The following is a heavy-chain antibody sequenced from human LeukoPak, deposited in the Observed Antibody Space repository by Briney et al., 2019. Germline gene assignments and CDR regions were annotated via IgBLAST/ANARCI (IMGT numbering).Heavy chain of an antibody. CDR2: ISGSGGST. V-gene: IGHV3-23*01. CDR1: GFTFSSYA. Sequence: PGGSLRLSCAASGFTFSSYAMSWVRQAPGKGLEWVSAISGSGGSTYYADSVKGRFTISRDNSKNTLYLQMNSLRAEDTAVYYCAKDIYDFLTGYYVSGMDVWGQGATVTVSS. D-gene: IGHD3-9*01. J-gene: IGHJ6*02. CDR3: AKDIYDFLTGYYVSGMDV.